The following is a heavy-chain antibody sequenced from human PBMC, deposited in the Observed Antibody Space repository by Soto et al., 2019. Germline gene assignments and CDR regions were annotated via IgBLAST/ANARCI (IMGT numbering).Heavy chain of an antibody. CDR1: GFTFSSYA. Sequence: QVQLVESGGGVVQPGRSLRLSCAASGFTFSSYAMHWVRQAPGKGLEWVAVISYDGSNKYYADSVKGRFTISRDNSKNTLYLQMNGLRAEDTAVYYCARPYVLSPQWLVRENDAFDIWGQGTMVTVSS. V-gene: IGHV3-30-3*01. CDR2: ISYDGSNK. D-gene: IGHD6-19*01. CDR3: ARPYVLSPQWLVRENDAFDI. J-gene: IGHJ3*02.